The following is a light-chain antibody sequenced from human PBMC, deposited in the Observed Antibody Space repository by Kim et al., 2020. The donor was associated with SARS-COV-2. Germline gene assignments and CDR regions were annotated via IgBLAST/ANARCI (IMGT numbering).Light chain of an antibody. J-gene: IGLJ3*02. CDR3: QAWDRGSAV. CDR2: QDN. V-gene: IGLV3-1*01. Sequence: SYELTQPPSVSVSPGQTASVTCSGDSLGDRFIFWYQQKPGQSPVVVIYQDNKRPSGIPERFSGSNSGNTAALTIRETQAMDEADYYCQAWDRGSAVFGVG. CDR1: SLGDRF.